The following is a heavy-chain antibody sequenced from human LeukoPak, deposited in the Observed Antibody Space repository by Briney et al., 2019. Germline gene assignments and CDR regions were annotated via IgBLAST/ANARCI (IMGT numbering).Heavy chain of an antibody. V-gene: IGHV3-33*08. J-gene: IGHJ4*02. Sequence: GGSLRLSCAASGFTFSSYGMHWVRQAPGKGLEWVAVIWFGGSNKYYADSVKGRFTISRDNSKNTLYLQMNSLRAEDTAVYYCARGSFYYDSSGCPCYWGQGTLVTVSS. CDR2: IWFGGSNK. CDR3: ARGSFYYDSSGCPCY. CDR1: GFTFSSYG. D-gene: IGHD3-22*01.